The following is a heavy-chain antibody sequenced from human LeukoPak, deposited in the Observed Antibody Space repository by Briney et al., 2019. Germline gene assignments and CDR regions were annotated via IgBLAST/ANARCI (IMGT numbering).Heavy chain of an antibody. CDR3: ARGAETYYYDSSGYGY. CDR1: GGSISSGGYY. D-gene: IGHD3-22*01. CDR2: IYYSGST. Sequence: PSQTLSLTCTVSGGSISSGGYYWSWIRQHPGKGLEWLGYIYYSGSTYYNPSLKSRVTISVDTSKNQFSLKLSSVAAADTAVYYCARGAETYYYDSSGYGYWGQGTLVTVSS. V-gene: IGHV4-31*03. J-gene: IGHJ4*02.